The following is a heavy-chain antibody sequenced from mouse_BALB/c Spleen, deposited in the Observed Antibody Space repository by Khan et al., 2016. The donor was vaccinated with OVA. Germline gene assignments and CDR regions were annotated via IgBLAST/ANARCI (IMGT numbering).Heavy chain of an antibody. Sequence: QVQLQQSGAELAKPGASVKMSCKTSGYTFTTYWMHWVKQRPGQGLEWIGYINPTSGHTDYNEKFKDKATLSADKSSSTAYMQLSSLTSEDSAVYYWTRDRIDYWGQGTTLTVSS. V-gene: IGHV1-7*01. CDR2: INPTSGHT. CDR1: GYTFTTYW. CDR3: TRDRIDY. J-gene: IGHJ2*01.